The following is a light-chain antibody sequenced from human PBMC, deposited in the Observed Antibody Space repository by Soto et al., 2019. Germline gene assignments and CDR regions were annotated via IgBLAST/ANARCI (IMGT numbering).Light chain of an antibody. J-gene: IGLJ7*01. Sequence: QSVLTQPPSVSEAPRQRVTISCSGSQSNIGNNAVSWYQQLPGKAPKLLIYYDDLLPSGVSDRFSGSKSGTSASLAISGLQSEDEADYYCAAWDDNLNGRVFGGGTQLTVL. V-gene: IGLV1-36*01. CDR2: YDD. CDR3: AAWDDNLNGRV. CDR1: QSNIGNNA.